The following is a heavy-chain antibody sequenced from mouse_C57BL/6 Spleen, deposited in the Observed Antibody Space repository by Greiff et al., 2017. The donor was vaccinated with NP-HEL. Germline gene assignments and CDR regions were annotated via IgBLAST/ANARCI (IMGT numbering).Heavy chain of an antibody. CDR1: GYTFTSYW. J-gene: IGHJ3*01. D-gene: IGHD2-4*01. V-gene: IGHV1-7*01. CDR3: ARGAIYYDCDAPAWFAY. CDR2: INPSSGYT. Sequence: QVQLQQSGAELAKPGASVKLSCKASGYTFTSYWMHWVKQRPGQGLEWIGYINPSSGYTKYNQKFKDKATLTADKSSSTAYIQLSSLTYEDSAVYYCARGAIYYDCDAPAWFAYWGQGTLVTVSA.